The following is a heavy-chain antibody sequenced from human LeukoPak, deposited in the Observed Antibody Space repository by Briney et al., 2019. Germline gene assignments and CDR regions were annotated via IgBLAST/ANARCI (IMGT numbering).Heavy chain of an antibody. D-gene: IGHD1-26*01. CDR2: IYYSGST. J-gene: IGHJ4*02. CDR1: GGSISSYY. Sequence: SETLSLTCTVSGGSISSYYWSWIRQPPGKGLEWIGYIYYSGSTNYNPSLKSRVTISVDTSKNQFSLKLSSLTAADTAVYYCARPMYSGSYYFDYWGQGTLVTVSS. CDR3: ARPMYSGSYYFDY. V-gene: IGHV4-59*08.